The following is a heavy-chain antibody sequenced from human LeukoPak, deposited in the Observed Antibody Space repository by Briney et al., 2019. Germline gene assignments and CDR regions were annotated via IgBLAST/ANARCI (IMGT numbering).Heavy chain of an antibody. CDR1: GGSISSYY. J-gene: IGHJ6*02. Sequence: PSETLSLTCTVSGGSISSYYWSWIRQPPGKGLEWIGYIYYSGSTNYNPSLKSRVTISVDTSKNQFSLKLSSVTAADTAVYYCASTTPNDFWSGYSYGMDVWGQGTTVTVSS. D-gene: IGHD3-3*01. CDR3: ASTTPNDFWSGYSYGMDV. CDR2: IYYSGST. V-gene: IGHV4-59*08.